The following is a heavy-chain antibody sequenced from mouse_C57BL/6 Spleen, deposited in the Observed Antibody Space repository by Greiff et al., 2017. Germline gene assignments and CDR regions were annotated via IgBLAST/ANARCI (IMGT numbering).Heavy chain of an antibody. CDR1: GYSITSGYY. Sequence: EVQLQESGPGLVKPSQSLSLTCSVTGYSITSGYYWNWIRQFPGNKLEWMGYISYDGSNNYNPSLKNRISITRDTSKNQFFLKLNSVTTEDTATYYWARGDGYYGYFDVWGTGTTVTVSS. V-gene: IGHV3-6*01. CDR3: ARGDGYYGYFDV. D-gene: IGHD2-3*01. J-gene: IGHJ1*03. CDR2: ISYDGSN.